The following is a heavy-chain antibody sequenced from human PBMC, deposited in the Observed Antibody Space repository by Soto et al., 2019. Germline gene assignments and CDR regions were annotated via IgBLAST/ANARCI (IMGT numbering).Heavy chain of an antibody. J-gene: IGHJ6*01. CDR3: ARETLSTTTTFYGMDV. Sequence: PGGSLRLSCAASGFTFSDYAMHWVRQAPGKGLEWVALISYDGSNEYYADSVKGRFTISRDNSKDTLYLQVSSLKAEDTAVYYCARETLSTTTTFYGMDVWGQGNTVTVSS. D-gene: IGHD1-1*01. CDR2: ISYDGSNE. CDR1: GFTFSDYA. V-gene: IGHV3-30-3*01.